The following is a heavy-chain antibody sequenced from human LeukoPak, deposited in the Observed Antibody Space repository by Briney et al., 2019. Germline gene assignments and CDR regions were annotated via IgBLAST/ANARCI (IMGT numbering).Heavy chain of an antibody. V-gene: IGHV1-69*01. CDR2: IIPIFGTA. CDR1: GGTFSSYA. J-gene: IGHJ4*02. D-gene: IGHD3-22*01. Sequence: SVKVSCKASGGTFSSYAISWVRQAPGQGLEWMGGIIPIFGTANYAQKFQGRVTITADESTSTAYLELSSLRSEDTAVYYCAREGYYYDSSGYYPFDYWGQGTLVTVSS. CDR3: AREGYYYDSSGYYPFDY.